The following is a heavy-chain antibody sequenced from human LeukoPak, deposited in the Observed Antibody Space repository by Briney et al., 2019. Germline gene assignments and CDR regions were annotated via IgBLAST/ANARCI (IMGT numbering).Heavy chain of an antibody. J-gene: IGHJ4*02. CDR2: INPTGGST. D-gene: IGHD6-6*01. CDR1: GYTFPSSF. V-gene: IGHV1-46*01. CDR3: ARTAARRFDY. Sequence: GSVKVSCKASGYTFPSSFMNWVRQAPGQGLEWMGIINPTGGSTTYAQKFQGRVTMTRDTSTSTVYMELSSLRSDDTAVYYRARTAARRFDYWGQGTLVTVSS.